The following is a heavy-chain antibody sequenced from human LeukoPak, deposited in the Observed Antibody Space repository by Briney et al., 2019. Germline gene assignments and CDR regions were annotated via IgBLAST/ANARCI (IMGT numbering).Heavy chain of an antibody. CDR3: ARGSSFDGYCSAGACDAGYYDS. V-gene: IGHV4-34*01. J-gene: IGHJ4*02. D-gene: IGHD2-15*01. CDR2: INHRGSS. Sequence: SETLSLTCAVYGESFSAYFWNWIRQAPGKPLDYIGEINHRGSSHYNPSLKTRVTLSVDTSKNQFSLKLTSVTAAATAVYFCARGSSFDGYCSAGACDAGYYDSWGQGTPVTVSS. CDR1: GESFSAYF.